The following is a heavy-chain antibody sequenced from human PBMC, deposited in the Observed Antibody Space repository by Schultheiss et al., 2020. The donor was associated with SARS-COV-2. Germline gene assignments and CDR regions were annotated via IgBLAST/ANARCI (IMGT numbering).Heavy chain of an antibody. Sequence: GGSLRLSCAASGFTFSSYAMSWVRQAPGKGLEWVSGISGSAGSTYYADSVKGRFTISRDNSKNTLYLQMSSLRAEDTAVYYCVTAYGDYDYWGQGTLVTVSS. CDR3: VTAYGDYDY. CDR1: GFTFSSYA. D-gene: IGHD4-17*01. CDR2: ISGSAGST. J-gene: IGHJ4*02. V-gene: IGHV3-23*01.